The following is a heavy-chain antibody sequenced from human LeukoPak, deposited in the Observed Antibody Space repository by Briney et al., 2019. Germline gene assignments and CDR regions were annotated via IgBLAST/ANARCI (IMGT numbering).Heavy chain of an antibody. V-gene: IGHV3-48*01. D-gene: IGHD1-26*01. Sequence: PGGSLRLSCAASGFTFSSYSMNWVRQAPGKGLEWVSYICSSSSTIYYADSVKGRFTISRDNAKNSLYLQMNSLRAEDTAVYYCARDRTGEGATTENFDYWGQGTLVTVSS. J-gene: IGHJ4*02. CDR3: ARDRTGEGATTENFDY. CDR2: ICSSSSTI. CDR1: GFTFSSYS.